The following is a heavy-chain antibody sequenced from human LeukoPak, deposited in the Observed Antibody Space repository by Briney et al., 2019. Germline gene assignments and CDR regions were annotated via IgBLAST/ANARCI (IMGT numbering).Heavy chain of an antibody. V-gene: IGHV3-30*18. Sequence: PGRSLRLSCAASGFTFSSYGMHWVRQAPGKGLEWVAVISYDGSNKYYADSVKGRFTISRDNSKNTLYLQMNSLRAEDTAVYYCAKFWEYSSSSPIDYWGQGTLVTVSS. J-gene: IGHJ4*02. CDR3: AKFWEYSSSSPIDY. D-gene: IGHD6-6*01. CDR2: ISYDGSNK. CDR1: GFTFSSYG.